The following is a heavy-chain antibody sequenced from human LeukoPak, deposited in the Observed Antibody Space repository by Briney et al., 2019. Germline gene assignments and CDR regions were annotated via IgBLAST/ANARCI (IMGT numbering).Heavy chain of an antibody. CDR1: GFTFSSYA. J-gene: IGHJ4*02. Sequence: GSLRLSCAASGFTFSSYAMSWVRQAPGKGLEWVSAISGSGGSTYYADSVKGRFTISRDNAKNSLYLQMNSLRAEDTAVYYCARDPSGGQGDYWGQGTLVTVSS. D-gene: IGHD3-10*01. CDR3: ARDPSGGQGDY. CDR2: ISGSGGST. V-gene: IGHV3-23*01.